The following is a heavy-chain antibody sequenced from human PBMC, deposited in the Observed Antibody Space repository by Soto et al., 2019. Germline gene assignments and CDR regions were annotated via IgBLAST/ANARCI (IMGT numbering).Heavy chain of an antibody. CDR2: IYWDDDK. CDR3: VRASGGGNSAYFDY. Sequence: QITLKESGPTLVKPTQTLTLTCTFSGFSLSSSDVGVGWIRQPPGKALEWLALIYWDDDKRYSPSLKSRLTITKDTSRNQVVLTVTNLDPVGTATYYCVRASGGGNSAYFDYWGQGTLVTVSS. J-gene: IGHJ4*02. CDR1: GFSLSSSDVG. D-gene: IGHD2-21*02. V-gene: IGHV2-5*02.